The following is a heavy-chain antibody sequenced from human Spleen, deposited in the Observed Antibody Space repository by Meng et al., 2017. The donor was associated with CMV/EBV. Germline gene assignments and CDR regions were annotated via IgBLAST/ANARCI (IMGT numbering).Heavy chain of an antibody. CDR2: IRYNGTYR. J-gene: IGHJ3*02. CDR3: AREDGYTKRGAFDI. Sequence: GGSLRLSCAASGFTFTSYGLHWVRQAPGKGLEWVAFIRYNGTYRNYVDSVKGRFTISRDNAKNSLYLQMNSLRAEDTAVYYCAREDGYTKRGAFDIWGQGTMVTVSS. V-gene: IGHV3-30*02. D-gene: IGHD5-24*01. CDR1: GFTFTSYG.